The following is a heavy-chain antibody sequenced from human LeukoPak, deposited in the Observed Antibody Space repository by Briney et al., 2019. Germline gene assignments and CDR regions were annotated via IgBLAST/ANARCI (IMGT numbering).Heavy chain of an antibody. CDR3: TTDGVGVEGATYDN. V-gene: IGHV3-15*01. D-gene: IGHD2-8*01. CDR2: IKAKAHGGTI. Sequence: GGSLRLSCAASGFTFSSYEMNWVRQVPGKGLEWVGRIKAKAHGGTIGYAAPVKGRFTISRDDSKNTLYLQMNSLKTEDTAVYYCTTDGVGVEGATYDNWGQGTLISVSS. J-gene: IGHJ4*02. CDR1: GFTFSSYE.